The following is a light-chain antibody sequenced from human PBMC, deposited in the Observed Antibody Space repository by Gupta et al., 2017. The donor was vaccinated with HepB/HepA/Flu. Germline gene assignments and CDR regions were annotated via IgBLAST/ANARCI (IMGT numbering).Light chain of an antibody. V-gene: IGLV2-14*03. J-gene: IGLJ2*01. CDR1: SSDVGGYNY. CDR2: DVH. CDR3: SSYTSSSTVV. Sequence: QSALTQPASVSGSPGQSITISCTGTSSDVGGYNYVSWYQQHPGKAPKVMIYDVHSRPAGVATCFSGSKAGTTASLTISGLQDEDEADYYCSSYTSSSTVVFGGGTKLTVL.